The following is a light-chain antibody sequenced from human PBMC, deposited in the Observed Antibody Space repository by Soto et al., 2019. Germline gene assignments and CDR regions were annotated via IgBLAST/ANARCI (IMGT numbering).Light chain of an antibody. J-gene: IGKJ1*01. Sequence: EIVMTQSPATLSVSPGERATLSCRASQSVSRNLAWYQQKSGQAPRLLIYGASTRATGIPARFSGSGSETEFTLTISSLQSEDFAVYYCQRYNTWPKAFGQGTRVEIK. V-gene: IGKV3-15*01. CDR1: QSVSRN. CDR3: QRYNTWPKA. CDR2: GAS.